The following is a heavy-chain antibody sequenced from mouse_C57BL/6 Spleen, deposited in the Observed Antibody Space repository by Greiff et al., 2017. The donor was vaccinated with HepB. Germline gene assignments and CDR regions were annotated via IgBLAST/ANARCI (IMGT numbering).Heavy chain of an antibody. V-gene: IGHV1-82*01. J-gene: IGHJ1*03. Sequence: VQLQQSGPELVKPGASVKISCMASGYAFSSSWMNWVKQRPGKGLEWIGRIYPGDGDTNYIGKFKGKATLTADKSSSTAYMQLSSLTSEDSAVYFCARRTTVVATGYVDVWGTGTTVTVSS. CDR2: IYPGDGDT. CDR1: GYAFSSSW. CDR3: ARRTTVVATGYVDV. D-gene: IGHD1-1*01.